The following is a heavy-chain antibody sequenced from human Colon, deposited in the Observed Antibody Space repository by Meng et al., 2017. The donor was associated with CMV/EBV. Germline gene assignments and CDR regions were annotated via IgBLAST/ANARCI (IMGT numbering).Heavy chain of an antibody. V-gene: IGHV3-66*01. CDR1: GFSVSRHY. Sequence: GESLKISCAASGFSVSRHYVSWVRQGPGVGLEWLSVIYDTGRTYYADSVKGRFTVSRDESKNTVFLQMNNLRVEDTAVYYCARNRLECGGDCYFADSWGQGTLVTVSS. J-gene: IGHJ4*02. CDR3: ARNRLECGGDCYFADS. D-gene: IGHD2-21*02. CDR2: IYDTGRT.